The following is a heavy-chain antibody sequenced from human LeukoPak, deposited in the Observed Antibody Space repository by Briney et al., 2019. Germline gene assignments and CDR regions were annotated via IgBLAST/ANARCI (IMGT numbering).Heavy chain of an antibody. D-gene: IGHD3-10*01. V-gene: IGHV1-46*01. J-gene: IGHJ4*02. CDR3: ATQHGSGSYFWDPFDY. CDR2: INPSGGST. Sequence: ASVKVSRKASGYTFTSYYMHWVRQAPGQGLEWMGIINPSGGSTSYAQKFQGRVTMTRDTSTSTVYMELSSLRSEDTAVYYCATQHGSGSYFWDPFDYWGQGTLVTVSS. CDR1: GYTFTSYY.